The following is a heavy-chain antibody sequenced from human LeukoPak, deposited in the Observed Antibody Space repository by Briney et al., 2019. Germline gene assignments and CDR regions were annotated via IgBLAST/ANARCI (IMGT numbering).Heavy chain of an antibody. J-gene: IGHJ4*02. D-gene: IGHD3/OR15-3a*01. CDR1: GITLSNYG. Sequence: AGGSLRLSCAVSGITLSNYGMSWARQAPGKGLAWVAGISDSGGSTKYADSVKGRFTIARDNRKNTLYLQMNSLRAEYTAVYFWAKRGVVIRVILVGFHKEAYYFESWGQGALVTVSS. CDR3: AKRGVVIRVILVGFHKEAYYFES. CDR2: ISDSGGST. V-gene: IGHV3-23*01.